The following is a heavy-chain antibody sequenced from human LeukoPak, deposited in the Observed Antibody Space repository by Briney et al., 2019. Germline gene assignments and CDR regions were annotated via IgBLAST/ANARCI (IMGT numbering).Heavy chain of an antibody. CDR1: GYTFTGYY. Sequence: GASVKVSCKASGYTFTGYYMHWVRQAPGQGLEWMGWINPNSGGTNYAQKFQGRVTMTRDTSISTAYMELSMLRSDDTAVYYCARDRLLGYCNGGSCSITYYYYYMDVWGKGTTVTISS. CDR3: ARDRLLGYCNGGSCSITYYYYYMDV. D-gene: IGHD2-15*01. CDR2: INPNSGGT. V-gene: IGHV1-2*02. J-gene: IGHJ6*03.